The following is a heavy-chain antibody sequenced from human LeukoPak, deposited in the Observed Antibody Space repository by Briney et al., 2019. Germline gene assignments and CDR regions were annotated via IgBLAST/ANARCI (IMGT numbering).Heavy chain of an antibody. D-gene: IGHD6-19*01. Sequence: GESLKISCKGSGYSFTSYWSSWVRQMPGKGLEWMGRIDPSDSYTNYSPSFQGHVTISADKSISTAYLQWSSLKASDTAMYYCARHAPVAATWGFDYWGQGTLVTVSS. J-gene: IGHJ4*02. CDR1: GYSFTSYW. CDR3: ARHAPVAATWGFDY. V-gene: IGHV5-10-1*01. CDR2: IDPSDSYT.